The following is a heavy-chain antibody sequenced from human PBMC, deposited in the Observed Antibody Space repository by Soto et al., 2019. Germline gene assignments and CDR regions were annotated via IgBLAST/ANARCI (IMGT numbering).Heavy chain of an antibody. V-gene: IGHV3-74*01. Sequence: EVQLVESGGGLVQPGGSLRLSCAASGFTFSSYWMHWVRQAPGKGLVWVSRINSDGSSTSYADSVKGRFTISRDNAKNTLYLHMNSLRAEDTAVYYCARVGTGRYYFDYWGQGTLVTVSS. CDR3: ARVGTGRYYFDY. CDR1: GFTFSSYW. J-gene: IGHJ4*02. CDR2: INSDGSST.